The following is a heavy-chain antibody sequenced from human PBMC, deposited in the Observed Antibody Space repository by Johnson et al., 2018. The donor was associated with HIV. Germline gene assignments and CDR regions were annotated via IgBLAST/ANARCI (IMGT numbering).Heavy chain of an antibody. CDR2: ISYDGSNK. V-gene: IGHV3-30*04. J-gene: IGHJ5*01. Sequence: QVQLVESGGGVVQPGRSLRLSCAASGFTFSYYAMHWVRQAPGKGLEWVAVISYDGSNKYYADSVKGRFTISRDNSKNTLYLQTSRLRTEDTAVYYCARDREYGLAWG. D-gene: IGHD2-2*01. CDR3: ARDREYGLA. CDR1: GFTFSYYA.